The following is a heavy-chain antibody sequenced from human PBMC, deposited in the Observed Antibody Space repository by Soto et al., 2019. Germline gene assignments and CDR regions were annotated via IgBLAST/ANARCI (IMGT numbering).Heavy chain of an antibody. CDR2: IDPSDSYT. CDR1: GYSFTSYW. Sequence: EVQLVQSGAEVKKPGESLRISCKGSGYSFTSYWISWVRQMPGKGLEWMGRIDPSDSYTNYSPSFQGHVTISADKSISTAYRQGGRLKASYTAMYYCARRRSSCWRGDGSFDPWGQGTLVTVSS. V-gene: IGHV5-10-1*01. J-gene: IGHJ5*02. CDR3: ARRRSSCWRGDGSFDP. D-gene: IGHD6-19*01.